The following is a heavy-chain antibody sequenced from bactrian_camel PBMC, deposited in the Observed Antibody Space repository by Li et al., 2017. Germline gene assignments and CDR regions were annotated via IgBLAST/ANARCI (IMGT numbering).Heavy chain of an antibody. Sequence: HVQLVESGGDSVTAGGSLTLSCAASPGTTSTYCMDWWRQSPGRDEGVAAIDRDGTTRYSDSVKGRFTISKDNADNTLYLQMNDLMPEDTAMYYCAASSSEKGLLFRLFAPIPDSYWGQGTQVTVS. J-gene: IGHJ4*01. D-gene: IGHD3*01. CDR3: AASSSEKGLLFRLFAPIPDSY. V-gene: IGHV3S1*01. CDR1: PGTTSTYC. CDR2: IDRDGTT.